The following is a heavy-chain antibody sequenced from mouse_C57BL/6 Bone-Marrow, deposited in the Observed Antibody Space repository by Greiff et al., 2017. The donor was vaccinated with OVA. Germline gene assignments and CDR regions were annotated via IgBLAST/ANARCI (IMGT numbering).Heavy chain of an antibody. CDR2: INRDGGST. D-gene: IGHD2-2*01. Sequence: EVKLVESGGGLVQPGESLKLSCESNEYEFPSHDMSWVRKTPEKRLELVAAINRDGGSTYYPDTMERQFIISRDNTKKTLYLQMSSLRSEDTALYYCARHAHYAYDDYAMDYWGQGTSVTVSS. CDR1: EYEFPSHD. CDR3: ARHAHYAYDDYAMDY. V-gene: IGHV5-2*01. J-gene: IGHJ4*01.